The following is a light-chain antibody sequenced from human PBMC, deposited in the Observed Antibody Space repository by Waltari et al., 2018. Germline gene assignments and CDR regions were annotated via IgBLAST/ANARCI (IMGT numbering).Light chain of an antibody. J-gene: IGKJ4*01. Sequence: EIVLPQSPATLSLSPGERATLSCRASQSVSRYLAWYQQKPGQAPRLLIYGASNRATGIPARFSGSGSGTDFTLTISSLEPEDFAVYYCQQRSNWPFTFGGGTKVEIK. V-gene: IGKV3-11*01. CDR2: GAS. CDR1: QSVSRY. CDR3: QQRSNWPFT.